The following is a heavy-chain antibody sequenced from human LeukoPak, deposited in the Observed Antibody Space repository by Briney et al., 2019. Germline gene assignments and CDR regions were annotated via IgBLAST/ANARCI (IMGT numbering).Heavy chain of an antibody. CDR1: GFTFSSYW. CDR3: ARDRSSWRTNAFDI. CDR2: IKQDGSEK. V-gene: IGHV3-7*01. D-gene: IGHD6-13*01. Sequence: GGSLRLSCAASGFTFSSYWMSWVRQAPGKGLEWVANIKQDGSEKHYVDSVKGRFTISRDNAKNSLYLQMNSLRAEDTAVYYCARDRSSWRTNAFDIWGQGTMVTVSS. J-gene: IGHJ3*02.